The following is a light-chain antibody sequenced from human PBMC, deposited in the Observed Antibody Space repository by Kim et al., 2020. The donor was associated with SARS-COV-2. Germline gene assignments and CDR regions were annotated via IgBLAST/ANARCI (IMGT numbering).Light chain of an antibody. CDR3: SSYAGSSNYV. Sequence: GQSVTISCTGTSSDVGGYKYVSWYQQHPGKAPKLMIYEVSKRPSGVPDRFSGSKSGNTASLTVSGLQAEDEADYYCSSYAGSSNYVFGPGTKVTVL. CDR1: SSDVGGYKY. V-gene: IGLV2-8*01. CDR2: EVS. J-gene: IGLJ1*01.